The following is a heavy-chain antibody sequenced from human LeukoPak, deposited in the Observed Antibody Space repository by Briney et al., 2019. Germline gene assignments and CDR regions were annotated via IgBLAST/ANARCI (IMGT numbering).Heavy chain of an antibody. CDR2: INPSSGST. CDR3: ATVGYSQFFDY. J-gene: IGHJ4*02. D-gene: IGHD5-18*01. Sequence: ASVKVSCKASGYTFTSYYIHWVRQAPGQGLEWMGIINPSSGSTNYAQKFQGRVTMTKDTSTSTVYMELRSLRSVDTAVHYCATVGYSQFFDYWGQGTPVTVSS. V-gene: IGHV1-46*01. CDR1: GYTFTSYY.